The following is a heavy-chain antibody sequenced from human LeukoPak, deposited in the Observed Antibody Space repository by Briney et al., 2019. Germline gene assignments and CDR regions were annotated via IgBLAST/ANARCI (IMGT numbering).Heavy chain of an antibody. Sequence: ASVKVSCKASGYTFTGYYMHWVRQAPGQRLEWMGWINPNRGGTNYAQTLRGRVTMTRDTSISTAYMELSRLRSDDTAVYYCARSRFGYCSSTSCYRLLDDGGQGSLVTV. CDR3: ARSRFGYCSSTSCYRLLDD. D-gene: IGHD2-2*03. CDR2: INPNRGGT. V-gene: IGHV1-2*02. J-gene: IGHJ4*02. CDR1: GYTFTGYY.